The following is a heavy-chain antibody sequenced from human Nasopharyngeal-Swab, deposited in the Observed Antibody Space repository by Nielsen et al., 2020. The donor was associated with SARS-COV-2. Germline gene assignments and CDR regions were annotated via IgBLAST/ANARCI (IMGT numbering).Heavy chain of an antibody. Sequence: GESLKISCEASGPTFRTFWMSWVRQTPGKGLEWVAFIAHDASNEYYGDSVKGRFSISRDSSKNTLYLQMDSLRGEDTAVYYCARDAPAHYGAFYWGRGTLVTVSS. CDR3: ARDAPAHYGAFY. CDR1: GPTFRTFW. D-gene: IGHD4-17*01. CDR2: IAHDASNE. J-gene: IGHJ4*02. V-gene: IGHV3-30*03.